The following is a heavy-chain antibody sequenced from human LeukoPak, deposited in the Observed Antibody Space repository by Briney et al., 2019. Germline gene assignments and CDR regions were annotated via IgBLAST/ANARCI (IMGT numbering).Heavy chain of an antibody. CDR1: GGSISSYY. CDR2: IYYSGST. Sequence: PSETLSLTCTVSGGSISSYYWSWIRQPPGKGLEWIGYIYYSGSTNYNPSLKSRVTISVDTSKNQFSLKLSSVTAADTAVYYCARSRDGYNYVIPYWGQGTLVTVSS. J-gene: IGHJ4*02. V-gene: IGHV4-59*01. CDR3: ARSRDGYNYVIPY. D-gene: IGHD5-24*01.